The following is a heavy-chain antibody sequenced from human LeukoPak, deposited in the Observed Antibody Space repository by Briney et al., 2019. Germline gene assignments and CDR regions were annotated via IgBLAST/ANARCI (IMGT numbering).Heavy chain of an antibody. CDR2: IRSDGSNK. V-gene: IGHV3-30*02. D-gene: IGHD6-19*01. Sequence: PGGSLRLSCAASGFTFSSYGMTWVRQAPGKGLEWVAFIRSDGSNKYYADSVKGRFTISYDNTKTTLFLQMNSLRAEEPAVYCFARAKTLSSGQTGGYWGRGTLVTVSS. CDR1: GFTFSSYG. J-gene: IGHJ4*01. CDR3: ARAKTLSSGQTGGY.